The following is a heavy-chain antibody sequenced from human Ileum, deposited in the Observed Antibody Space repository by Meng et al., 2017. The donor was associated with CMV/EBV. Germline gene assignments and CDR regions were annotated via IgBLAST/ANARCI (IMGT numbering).Heavy chain of an antibody. V-gene: IGHV3-53*01. CDR2: IYSGGNT. CDR1: GFTVSSNY. J-gene: IGHJ6*02. D-gene: IGHD1-1*01. CDR3: ARADRTYNNNDAPPPMDV. Sequence: GESLKISCAASGFTVSSNYMSWVRQAPGRGLEWVSVIYSGGNTYYADSVKGRVTISRDNSKNTLYLQMNSLRAEDTAVYYGARADRTYNNNDAPPPMDVWGQGTTVT.